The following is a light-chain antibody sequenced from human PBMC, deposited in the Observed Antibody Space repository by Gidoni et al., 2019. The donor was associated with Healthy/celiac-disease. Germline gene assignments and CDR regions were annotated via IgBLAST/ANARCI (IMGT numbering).Light chain of an antibody. CDR2: WAS. CDR1: QSVLYSSNNKNY. J-gene: IGKJ1*01. CDR3: QQYYSTPPR. Sequence: DFVMTQSPDPLAVSLGERATINCKSSQSVLYSSNNKNYLAWYQQKPGQPPKLLIYWASTRESGVPDRFSGSGSGTDFTLTISSLQAEDVAVYYCQQYYSTPPRFGQGTKVEIK. V-gene: IGKV4-1*01.